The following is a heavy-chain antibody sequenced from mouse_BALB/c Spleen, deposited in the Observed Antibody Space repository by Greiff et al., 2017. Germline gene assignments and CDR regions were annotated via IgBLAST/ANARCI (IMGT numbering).Heavy chain of an antibody. J-gene: IGHJ4*01. CDR3: ARERRLRAMDY. D-gene: IGHD1-2*01. Sequence: VQLQQSGAELVRPGVSVKISCKGSGYTFTDYAMHWVKQSHAKSLEWIGVISTYYGDASYNQKFKGKATMTVDKSSSTAYMELARLTSEDSAIYYCARERRLRAMDYWGQGTSVTVSS. V-gene: IGHV1S137*01. CDR2: ISTYYGDA. CDR1: GYTFTDYA.